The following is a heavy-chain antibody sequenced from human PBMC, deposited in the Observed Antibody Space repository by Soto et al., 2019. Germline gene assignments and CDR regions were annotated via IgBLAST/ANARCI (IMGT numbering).Heavy chain of an antibody. CDR3: ARAGLYYYDSSGYYWFDY. CDR2: ISYDGSNK. J-gene: IGHJ4*02. Sequence: GGSLRLSCAASGFTFSSYAMHWVRQAPGKGLEWVAVISYDGSNKYYADSVKGRFTISRDNSKNTLYLQMNSLRAEDTAVYYCARAGLYYYDSSGYYWFDYWGQGTLVTVSS. CDR1: GFTFSSYA. V-gene: IGHV3-30-3*01. D-gene: IGHD3-22*01.